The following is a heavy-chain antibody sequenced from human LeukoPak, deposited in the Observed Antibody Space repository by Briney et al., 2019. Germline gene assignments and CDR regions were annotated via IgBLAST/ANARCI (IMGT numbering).Heavy chain of an antibody. CDR1: DASTTSTNG. V-gene: IGHV4-4*02. J-gene: IGHJ2*01. CDR3: ARDPYQEYFDL. CDR2: IYHSGST. Sequence: SETRSPTGAVSDASTTSTNGGGWVGQPPGRGREWIGEIYHSGSTNYNPSLKSRVTISVDKSKNQFSLKLNSVTAADTAVYYCARDPYQEYFDLWGRGTLVTVSS.